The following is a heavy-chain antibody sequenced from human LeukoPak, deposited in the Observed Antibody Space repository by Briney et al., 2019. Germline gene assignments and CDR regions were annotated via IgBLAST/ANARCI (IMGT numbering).Heavy chain of an antibody. CDR1: GFTFDDYA. J-gene: IGHJ3*02. CDR3: AKDIGGTTPLIAFDI. V-gene: IGHV3-9*01. CDR2: ICWNSGSI. D-gene: IGHD1-1*01. Sequence: SLRLSCAASGFTFDDYAMHWVRPAPGKGLGWVSGICWNSGSIGYADSVKGRFTIYQDNGKKSLYLQMNSLRAEDTALYYCAKDIGGTTPLIAFDIWGQGTMVSVSS.